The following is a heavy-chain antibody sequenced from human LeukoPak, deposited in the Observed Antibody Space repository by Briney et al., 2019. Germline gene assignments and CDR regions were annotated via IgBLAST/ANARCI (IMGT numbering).Heavy chain of an antibody. J-gene: IGHJ4*02. Sequence: SETLSLTCTVSGDSFSTYYWSWIRQPPGKGLEWIGYIYNSGSTNYSPSLRSRVTISVDTSKNQFSLKLSSVTAADTAVYYCARARGYLIPGGIKDYWGQGTLVTVSS. CDR2: IYNSGST. D-gene: IGHD1-14*01. CDR1: GDSFSTYY. V-gene: IGHV4-59*08. CDR3: ARARGYLIPGGIKDY.